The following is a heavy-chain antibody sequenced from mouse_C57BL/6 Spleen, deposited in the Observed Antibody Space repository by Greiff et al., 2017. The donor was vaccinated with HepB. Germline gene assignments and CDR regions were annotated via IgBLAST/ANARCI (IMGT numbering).Heavy chain of an antibody. CDR2: IWRGGST. CDR3: AKNGLYYDYGYFDV. V-gene: IGHV2-5*01. J-gene: IGHJ1*03. D-gene: IGHD2-4*01. Sequence: VQLQQSGPGLVQPSQSLSITCTVSGFSLTSYGVHWVRQSPGKGLEWLGVIWRGGSTDYNAAFMSRLSITKDNSKSQVFFKMNSLQADDTAIYYCAKNGLYYDYGYFDVWGTGTTVTVSS. CDR1: GFSLTSYG.